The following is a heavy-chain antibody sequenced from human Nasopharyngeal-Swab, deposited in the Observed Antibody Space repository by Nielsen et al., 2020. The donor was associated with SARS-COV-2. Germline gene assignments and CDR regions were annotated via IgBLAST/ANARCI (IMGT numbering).Heavy chain of an antibody. D-gene: IGHD6-13*01. CDR2: IKQDGSEK. Sequence: GGSLGLSCAASGFTFSSYWMSWVRQAPGKGLEWVANIKQDGSEKYYVDSVKGRFTISRDNAKNSLYLQMNSLRAEDTAVHYCAARYSSSWWDAFDIWGQGTMVTVSS. J-gene: IGHJ3*02. V-gene: IGHV3-7*01. CDR1: GFTFSSYW. CDR3: AARYSSSWWDAFDI.